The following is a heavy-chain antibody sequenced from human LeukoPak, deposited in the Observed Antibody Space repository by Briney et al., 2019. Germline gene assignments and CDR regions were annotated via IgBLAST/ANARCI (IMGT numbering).Heavy chain of an antibody. V-gene: IGHV6-1*01. CDR3: ASHSSRAPYGYYYMDV. D-gene: IGHD6-13*01. CDR2: TYYRSKWYN. CDR1: GDSVSSNSAA. Sequence: SQTLSLTCAISGDSVSSNSAAWNWIRQSPSRGLEWLGRTYYRSKWYNDYAVSVKSRITINPDTSKNQFSLQLNSVTPEDTAVYYCASHSSRAPYGYYYMDVWGKGTTVTVSS. J-gene: IGHJ6*03.